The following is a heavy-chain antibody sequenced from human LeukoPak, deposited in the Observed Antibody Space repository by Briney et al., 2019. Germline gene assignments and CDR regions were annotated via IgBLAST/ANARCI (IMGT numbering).Heavy chain of an antibody. CDR2: MNPNSGNT. CDR3: ARARYCSSTSCYRDYNWFDP. Sequence: ASVKVSCKASGYTITSYDINWVRQATGQGLEWMGWMNPNSGNTGYAQKFQGRVTMTRNTSISTAYMELSSLRSEDTAVYYCARARYCSSTSCYRDYNWFDPWGQGTLVTVSS. D-gene: IGHD2-2*02. V-gene: IGHV1-8*01. J-gene: IGHJ5*02. CDR1: GYTITSYD.